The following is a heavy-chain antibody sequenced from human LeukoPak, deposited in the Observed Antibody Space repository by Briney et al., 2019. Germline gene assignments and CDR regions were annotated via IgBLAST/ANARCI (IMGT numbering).Heavy chain of an antibody. D-gene: IGHD3-22*01. J-gene: IGHJ4*02. Sequence: GGSLRLSCAASGFTFSSYSMNWVRQTPGKGLEWVSSIDSSSVYIYHADSVKGRFTISRDNAKNSLYLQMNSLRAEDTAVYYCARDYLKTYYDSGGYYPYWGQGTLVTVSS. CDR2: IDSSSVYI. V-gene: IGHV3-21*01. CDR3: ARDYLKTYYDSGGYYPY. CDR1: GFTFSSYS.